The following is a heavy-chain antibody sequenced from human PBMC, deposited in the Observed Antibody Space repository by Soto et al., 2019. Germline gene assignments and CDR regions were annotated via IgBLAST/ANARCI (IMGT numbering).Heavy chain of an antibody. CDR3: AKDRAVVVPNIRDSFDY. D-gene: IGHD2-2*01. Sequence: GGSLRLSCATSGFTFSSYAMSWVRQAPGKGLEWVSAISGSGGSTYYADSVKGRFTISRDNSKNTLYLQMNSLRAEDTAVYYCAKDRAVVVPNIRDSFDYWGQGTLVTVSS. CDR1: GFTFSSYA. V-gene: IGHV3-23*01. CDR2: ISGSGGST. J-gene: IGHJ4*02.